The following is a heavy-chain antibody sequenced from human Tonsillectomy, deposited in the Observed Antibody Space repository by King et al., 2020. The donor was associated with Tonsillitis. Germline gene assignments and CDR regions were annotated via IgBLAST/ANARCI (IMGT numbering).Heavy chain of an antibody. Sequence: VQLVESGAEVKKPGASVKVSCKASGYTFIGYDIHWVRQAPGHELERMGWINPNRGGTKYAQQFQGRVTMTRDTSISTAYRELSRLKSDDTAVYYCARVLIAAAGLYYYGMDVWGQGTTVTVSS. V-gene: IGHV1-2*02. CDR3: ARVLIAAAGLYYYGMDV. D-gene: IGHD6-13*01. CDR1: GYTFIGYD. CDR2: INPNRGGT. J-gene: IGHJ6*02.